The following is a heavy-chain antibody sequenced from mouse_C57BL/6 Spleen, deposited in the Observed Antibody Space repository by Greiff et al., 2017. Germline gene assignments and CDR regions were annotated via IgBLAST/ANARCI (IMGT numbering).Heavy chain of an antibody. V-gene: IGHV6-6*01. Sequence: EVKLVESGGGLVQPGGSMKLSCAASGFTFSDAWMDWVRQSPEKGLEWVAEIRNKTNNHATYYAESVKGRFTISRDDSKSSVYLQMNSLRAEDTGIYYCTTDNDAMDYWGQGTSVTVSS. CDR2: IRNKTNNHAT. CDR1: GFTFSDAW. CDR3: TTDNDAMDY. J-gene: IGHJ4*01. D-gene: IGHD1-3*01.